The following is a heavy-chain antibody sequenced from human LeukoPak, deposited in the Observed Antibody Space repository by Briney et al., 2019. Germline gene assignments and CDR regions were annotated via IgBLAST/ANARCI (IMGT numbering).Heavy chain of an antibody. Sequence: PGRSLRLSCAVSGFTFDDYAMHWVRQAPGKGLEWVSGISWNSGRIGYADSVKGRFTISRDNAKNSLYLQMNSLRAEDTAVYYCARDLEGSGWDLGAFDIWGQGTMVTVSS. CDR2: ISWNSGRI. CDR1: GFTFDDYA. D-gene: IGHD6-19*01. J-gene: IGHJ3*02. V-gene: IGHV3-9*01. CDR3: ARDLEGSGWDLGAFDI.